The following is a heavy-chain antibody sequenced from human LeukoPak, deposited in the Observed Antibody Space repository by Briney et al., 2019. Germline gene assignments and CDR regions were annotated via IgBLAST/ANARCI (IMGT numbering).Heavy chain of an antibody. J-gene: IGHJ4*02. D-gene: IGHD4-11*01. V-gene: IGHV4-61*01. CDR1: GGSVSSGTYY. CDR3: ARDRVRGNSNPFFDY. CDR2: IYYSGTT. Sequence: SETLSLTCTVSGGSVSSGTYYWSWIRQPPGKGLEWTGYIYYSGTTNYNPSLKSRVTISVDTSKNQFSLKLSSVTAADTAVYYCARDRVRGNSNPFFDYWGQGTLVTVSS.